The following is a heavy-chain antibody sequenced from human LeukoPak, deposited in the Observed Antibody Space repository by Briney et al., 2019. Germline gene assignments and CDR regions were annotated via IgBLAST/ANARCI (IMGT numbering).Heavy chain of an antibody. CDR3: ARDVGGSLDY. Sequence: GGSLRLSCAASGFTFSTYWMARVRQAPGKGLEWVANIKGDESAKHQADSVKGRFTISRDNAQNSVYLHMRSLRGEDTAVYYCARDVGGSLDYWGQGTLVTVSS. CDR2: IKGDESAK. D-gene: IGHD1-26*01. V-gene: IGHV3-7*01. J-gene: IGHJ4*02. CDR1: GFTFSTYW.